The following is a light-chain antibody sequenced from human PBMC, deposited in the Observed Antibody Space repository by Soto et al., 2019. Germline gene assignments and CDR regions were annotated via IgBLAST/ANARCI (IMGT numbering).Light chain of an antibody. J-gene: IGKJ1*01. CDR1: QSISSY. V-gene: IGKV1-39*01. CDR2: AAS. Sequence: DIQMTQSPSSLSASVGDRVTITCRASQSISSYLNWYQQKPGKAPKLLIYAASSLQSWVPYRFSGSGSGTDFTLTISSLQPEDFATYYCQQSYSTLWTFGQGTKVEIK. CDR3: QQSYSTLWT.